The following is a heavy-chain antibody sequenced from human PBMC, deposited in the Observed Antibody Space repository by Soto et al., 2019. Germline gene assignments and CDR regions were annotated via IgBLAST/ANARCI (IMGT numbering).Heavy chain of an antibody. Sequence: GNDGCMILVHTLAELSIHSLRQAPGKGLEWMGGFDPEGGEAIYAQKWHGRVTVTEDTVTGTAYMELRGLKSDDTAVYYCATPKPLRGAMIANVNFGLWGQGTPVT. CDR2: FDPEGGEA. CDR1: VHTLAELS. V-gene: IGHV1-24*01. CDR3: ATPKPLRGAMIANVNFGL. D-gene: IGHD3-10*01. J-gene: IGHJ4*02.